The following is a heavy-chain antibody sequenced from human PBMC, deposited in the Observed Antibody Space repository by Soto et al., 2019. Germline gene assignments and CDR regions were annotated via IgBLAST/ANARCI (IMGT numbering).Heavy chain of an antibody. J-gene: IGHJ4*02. CDR1: GATLRGYP. CDR3: ARGGPGGIAAAGSFDY. V-gene: IGHV1-69*01. D-gene: IGHD6-13*01. Sequence: QVQLGHPGVRWKNPGSSGKVSAKASGATLRGYPSSWLRQPPGQGLEGLGGIIPIFGTANYAQKFQGRVTITADESTSTAYMELSSLRSEDTAVYYCARGGPGGIAAAGSFDYWGQGTLVTVSS. CDR2: IIPIFGTA.